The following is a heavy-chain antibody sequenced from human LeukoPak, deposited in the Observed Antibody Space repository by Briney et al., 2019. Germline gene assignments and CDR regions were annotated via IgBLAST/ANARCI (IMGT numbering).Heavy chain of an antibody. Sequence: ASVKVSCKASGYIFTSYGISWVRQAPGQGLEWMGWISAYNGNTNYAQKFQGRVTMTTDTSTSTAYMELRSLRSDDTAVYYCAREGAYCSSTSCHIQNWFDPWGQGTLVTVSS. CDR1: GYIFTSYG. D-gene: IGHD2-2*01. CDR2: ISAYNGNT. CDR3: AREGAYCSSTSCHIQNWFDP. V-gene: IGHV1-18*01. J-gene: IGHJ5*02.